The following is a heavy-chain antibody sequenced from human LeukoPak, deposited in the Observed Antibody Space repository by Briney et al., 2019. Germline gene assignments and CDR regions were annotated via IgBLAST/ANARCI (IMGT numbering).Heavy chain of an antibody. CDR2: IYYSGST. D-gene: IGHD1-26*01. Sequence: SETLSLTCTVSGGSISSGDYYWSWIRKPPGKGLEWIGNIYYSGSTYYNPSLKSRVTISVDTSKNQFSLKLSSVTAAETAVYYCARGRGELLYYGMDVWGQGTTVTVSS. J-gene: IGHJ6*02. V-gene: IGHV4-30-4*01. CDR3: ARGRGELLYYGMDV. CDR1: GGSISSGDYY.